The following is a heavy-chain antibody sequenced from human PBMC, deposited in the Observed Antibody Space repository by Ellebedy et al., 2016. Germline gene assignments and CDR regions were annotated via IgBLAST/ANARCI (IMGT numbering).Heavy chain of an antibody. V-gene: IGHV3-53*01. CDR1: GFSVSSHY. J-gene: IGHJ3*01. CDR2: IYTAGDS. Sequence: GGSLRLSXVASGFSVSSHYMTWVRQAPGKGLDWVSIIYTAGDSYYAASVKGRFTVSRDKSKNIFYLQMNSLRADDTAVYFCARFLEDNSDGFDVWGLGTRVTASS. CDR3: ARFLEDNSDGFDV. D-gene: IGHD5-24*01.